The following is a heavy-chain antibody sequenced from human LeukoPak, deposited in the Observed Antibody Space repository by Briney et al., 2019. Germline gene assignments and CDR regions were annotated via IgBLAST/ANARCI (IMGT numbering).Heavy chain of an antibody. Sequence: SETLSLTCAVSGGSFSGYYWTWIRQPPGKGLEWIGEINHSGSANYNPSLKSRVTISVDTSKNQFSLKLSSVTAADTAVYYCARDLLSGSYGHYGMDVWGQGTTVTVSS. CDR1: GGSFSGYY. CDR2: INHSGSA. V-gene: IGHV4-34*01. D-gene: IGHD1-26*01. J-gene: IGHJ6*02. CDR3: ARDLLSGSYGHYGMDV.